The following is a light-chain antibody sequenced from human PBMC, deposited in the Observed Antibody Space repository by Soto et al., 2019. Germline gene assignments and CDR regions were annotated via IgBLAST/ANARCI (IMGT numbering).Light chain of an antibody. V-gene: IGLV1-47*01. CDR1: SSNIGRNS. Sequence: QSVLTQPPSASGTPGQRVTISCSGSSSNIGRNSVYWYQQLPGTAPKLLIYQNDQRPSGVPDRFSGSRSGTSASLAISGLRSEDGADYYCAAWDDSLSGLVFGTGTKSPS. CDR2: QND. J-gene: IGLJ1*01. CDR3: AAWDDSLSGLV.